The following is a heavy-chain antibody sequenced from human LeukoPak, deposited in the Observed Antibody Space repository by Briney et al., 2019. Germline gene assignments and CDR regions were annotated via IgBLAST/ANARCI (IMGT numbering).Heavy chain of an antibody. D-gene: IGHD6-13*01. CDR2: INHSGST. CDR1: GGSFSGYY. Sequence: SETLSLTCAVYGGSFSGYYWSWIRQPPGKGLEWIGEINHSGSTNYNPSLKSRVTISVDTSKNQFSLKLSSVTAAGTAVYYCAMLSSSSWYHWGQGTLVTVSS. CDR3: AMLSSSSWYH. V-gene: IGHV4-34*01. J-gene: IGHJ5*02.